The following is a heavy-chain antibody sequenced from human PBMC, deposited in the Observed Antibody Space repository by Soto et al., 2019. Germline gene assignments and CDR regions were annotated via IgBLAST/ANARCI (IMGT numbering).Heavy chain of an antibody. CDR3: ARYKSNYYYGMDV. V-gene: IGHV4-59*01. J-gene: IGHJ6*02. CDR2: IYYSGST. CDR1: GDSISSYY. D-gene: IGHD1-20*01. Sequence: SETLSLTCTVSGDSISSYYWSWIRQPPGKGLEWIGYIYYSGSTNYNPSLKSRVTISVDTSKNQFSLKLSSVTAADTAVYYCARYKSNYYYGMDVWGQGTTVTVSS.